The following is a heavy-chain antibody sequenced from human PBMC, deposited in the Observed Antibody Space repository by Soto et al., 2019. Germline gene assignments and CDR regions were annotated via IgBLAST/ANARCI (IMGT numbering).Heavy chain of an antibody. CDR2: IYSSGST. CDR3: ARFVRSCSGTTCYTRADV. V-gene: IGHV4-61*01. D-gene: IGHD2-2*02. J-gene: IGHJ6*02. CDR1: GGSVSSDTHY. Sequence: QVQLQESGPGLVKPSETLSLTCTVSGGSVSSDTHYWSWIRQPPGKRLEWIGFIYSSGSTNYNPSLKSRVTMSVDTSKNQFSLKLRSVIVADTAVYHCARFVRSCSGTTCYTRADVWGQGTTVTVPS.